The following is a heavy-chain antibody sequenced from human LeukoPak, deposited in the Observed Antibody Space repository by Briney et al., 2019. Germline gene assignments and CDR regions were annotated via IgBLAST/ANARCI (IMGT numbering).Heavy chain of an antibody. CDR2: ISSSSTTI. J-gene: IGHJ4*02. CDR3: ARDYENLTGSKTRFHY. V-gene: IGHV3-48*01. Sequence: GGSLRLSCVASGFSFSGYSMNWVRQAPGKGLEWVSYISSSSTTIYYADSLKGRFTISRDNAKNLLYLQMNSLRAEDTAVYYCARDYENLTGSKTRFHYWGQGTLVTVSS. CDR1: GFSFSGYS. D-gene: IGHD3-9*01.